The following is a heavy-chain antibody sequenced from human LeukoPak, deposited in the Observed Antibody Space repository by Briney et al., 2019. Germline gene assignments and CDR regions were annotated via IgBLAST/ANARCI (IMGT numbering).Heavy chain of an antibody. CDR1: GFTFCGYA. CDR3: AKDGLYFDGSTHIYYFDS. CDR2: TTYNGAAT. J-gene: IGHJ4*02. V-gene: IGHV3-23*01. Sequence: AGGSLRLSCAASGFTFCGYAMTWVRQAPGKGLEWVSSTTYNGAATYYLDSVKARFTISRDNSRSTLYLQMDSLTAEDTALYYCAKDGLYFDGSTHIYYFDSWGQGTLVAVSS. D-gene: IGHD3-9*01.